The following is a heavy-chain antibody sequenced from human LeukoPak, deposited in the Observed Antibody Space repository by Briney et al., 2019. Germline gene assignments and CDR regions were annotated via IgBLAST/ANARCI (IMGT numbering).Heavy chain of an antibody. D-gene: IGHD2-2*01. J-gene: IGHJ4*02. CDR2: IQYDGSNE. V-gene: IGHV3-30*02. Sequence: GGSLRLSCAASGFTFSRYGMHWVRQAPGKGLEWVAYIQYDGSNEQYANSVKGRFSISRDSSKNTLYLQMNSLRAEDTAVYYCARGYCSRNSCYWGDYWGQGTLVTVSS. CDR1: GFTFSRYG. CDR3: ARGYCSRNSCYWGDY.